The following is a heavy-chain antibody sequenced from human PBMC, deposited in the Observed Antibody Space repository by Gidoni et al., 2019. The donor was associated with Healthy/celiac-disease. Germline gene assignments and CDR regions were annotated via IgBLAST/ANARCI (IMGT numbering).Heavy chain of an antibody. CDR2: ISSSSSTI. Sequence: EVQLVESGGGLVQPGGSLRPSCAASGITFSSYSMNWVRQAPGKGLEWVSYISSSSSTIYYADSMKGRFTISRDNAKNSLYLQMNSLRAEDTAVYYCARDEMWRSRAPITIFGVVPRGDGMDVWGQGTTVTVSS. CDR3: ARDEMWRSRAPITIFGVVPRGDGMDV. D-gene: IGHD3-3*01. CDR1: GITFSSYS. V-gene: IGHV3-48*01. J-gene: IGHJ6*02.